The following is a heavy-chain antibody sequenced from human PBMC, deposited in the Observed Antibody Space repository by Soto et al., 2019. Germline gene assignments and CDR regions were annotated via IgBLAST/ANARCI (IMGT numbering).Heavy chain of an antibody. Sequence: QEQLVESGGGWVKPGGSLRLSCAASGFTFSDYYIAWIRQAPGKGLEWISYISSTGIYKRYADSVKGRFTIARDNANNSLVLQMNSPRADYTAVYYCVRDLYGSGTSLRGWFDPWGQGTLVTVSS. CDR3: VRDLYGSGTSLRGWFDP. CDR1: GFTFSDYY. J-gene: IGHJ5*02. D-gene: IGHD3-10*01. V-gene: IGHV3-11*06. CDR2: ISSTGIYK.